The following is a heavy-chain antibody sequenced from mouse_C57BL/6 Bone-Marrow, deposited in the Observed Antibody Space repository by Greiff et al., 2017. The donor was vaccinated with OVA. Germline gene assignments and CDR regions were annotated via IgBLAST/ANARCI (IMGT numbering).Heavy chain of an antibody. V-gene: IGHV14-3*01. CDR3: ARNPPQLGPDY. J-gene: IGHJ2*01. Sequence: VQLQQSVAELARPGASVKLSCTASGFNIKNTYMHWVKQRPEQGLEWIGRIDPANGNTQYAPKFQGKAPIPADTSSNTAYLLLSSLTSEDTAIYYCARNPPQLGPDYWGQGTTLTVSS. CDR1: GFNIKNTY. D-gene: IGHD4-1*02. CDR2: IDPANGNT.